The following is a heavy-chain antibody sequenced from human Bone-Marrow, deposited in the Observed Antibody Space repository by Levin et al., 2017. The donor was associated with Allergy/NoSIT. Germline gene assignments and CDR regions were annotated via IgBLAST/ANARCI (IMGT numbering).Heavy chain of an antibody. CDR2: IFPGDSDT. CDR3: ARRDGNGWSRHDDEFDP. CDR1: GYKFTGYR. Sequence: GESLKISCQASGYKFTGYRIGWVRLKPGKGLEWMGNIFPGDSDTRYSPAFQGQVTISVDNSISTVYLQWGRLKASDTATYYCARRDGNGWSRHDDEFDPWGQGTLVTVSS. V-gene: IGHV5-51*01. J-gene: IGHJ5*02. D-gene: IGHD6-19*01.